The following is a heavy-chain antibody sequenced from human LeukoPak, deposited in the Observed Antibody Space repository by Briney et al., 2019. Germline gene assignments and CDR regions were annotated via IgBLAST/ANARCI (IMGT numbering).Heavy chain of an antibody. CDR2: ISSGSTNI. J-gene: IGHJ4*02. CDR1: GFTFSSYW. Sequence: GGSLRLSCAASGFTFSSYWMSWVRQAPGKGLEWVSYISSGSTNIHYADSVKGRFSISRDNAKNSLYLQMNSLRAEDTAVYYCARGKTYFNYWGQGTLVTVSS. V-gene: IGHV3-48*01. CDR3: ARGKTYFNY.